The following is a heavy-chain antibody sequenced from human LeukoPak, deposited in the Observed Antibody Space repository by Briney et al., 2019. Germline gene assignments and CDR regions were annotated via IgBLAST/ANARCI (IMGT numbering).Heavy chain of an antibody. V-gene: IGHV3-23*01. CDR1: GFTLSNYA. D-gene: IGHD7-27*01. Sequence: GGSLRLSCAASGFTLSNYAMTWVRQAPGKGLEWVSSISGSGGSTYYADSVKGGFTISRDNSKNTLSLQMNSLRAEDTAVYYCAKDRPLNWGYHFDYWGQGTLVTVSS. J-gene: IGHJ4*02. CDR2: ISGSGGST. CDR3: AKDRPLNWGYHFDY.